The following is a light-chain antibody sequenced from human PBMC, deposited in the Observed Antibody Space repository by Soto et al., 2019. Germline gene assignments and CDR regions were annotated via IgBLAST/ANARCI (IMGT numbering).Light chain of an antibody. Sequence: QSVLTQPPSASGTPGQRVTISCSGSGSSIGTNTVNWYRQLPGTAPKLLIYGDNQRPSGVPDRFSGSKSGTSASLAISGLQSEDEADYYCGAWGGSLNNVLFGGGTKLTVL. CDR1: GSSIGTNT. CDR3: GAWGGSLNNVL. CDR2: GDN. V-gene: IGLV1-44*01. J-gene: IGLJ2*01.